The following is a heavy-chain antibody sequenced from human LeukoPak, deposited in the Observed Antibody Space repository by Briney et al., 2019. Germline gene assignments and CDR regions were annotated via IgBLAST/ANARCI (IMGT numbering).Heavy chain of an antibody. Sequence: GASVKVSCKASGGTFSSYAISWVRQAPGQGLEWMGGIIPIFGTANYAQEFQGRVTITADESTSTAYMELSSLRSEDTAVYYCARHRSSSWYSPFDYWGQGTLVTVSS. J-gene: IGHJ4*02. V-gene: IGHV1-69*13. CDR3: ARHRSSSWYSPFDY. CDR1: GGTFSSYA. CDR2: IIPIFGTA. D-gene: IGHD6-13*01.